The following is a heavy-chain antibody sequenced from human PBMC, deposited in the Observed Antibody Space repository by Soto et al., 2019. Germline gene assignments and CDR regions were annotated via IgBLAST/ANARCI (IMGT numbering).Heavy chain of an antibody. J-gene: IGHJ5*02. D-gene: IGHD2-15*01. CDR1: GGTFSSYA. CDR2: IIPIFGTA. CDR3: ARKVAAHNWFDP. V-gene: IGHV1-69*01. Sequence: QVQLVQSGAEVKKPGSSVKVACKASGGTFSSYAISWLRQAPGQGLAWMGGIIPIFGTANYAQKFQGRVTITADESTSTAYMELSSLRSEDTAVYYCARKVAAHNWFDPWGQGTLVTVSS.